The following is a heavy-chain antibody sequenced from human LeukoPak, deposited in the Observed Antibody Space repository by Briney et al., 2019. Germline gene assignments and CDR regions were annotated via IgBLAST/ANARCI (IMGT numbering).Heavy chain of an antibody. V-gene: IGHV4-39*01. D-gene: IGHD3-10*01. J-gene: IGHJ4*02. CDR3: ARGGITMVRGLPGY. Sequence: PSETLSLTCSVSGASISGGTYYWGWIRQPPGKGLEWIGSIYYTGSTYDNPSLKSRVTISVDTSKNQFSLKLSSVTAADTAVYYCARGGITMVRGLPGYWGQGTLVTVSS. CDR1: GASISGGTYY. CDR2: IYYTGST.